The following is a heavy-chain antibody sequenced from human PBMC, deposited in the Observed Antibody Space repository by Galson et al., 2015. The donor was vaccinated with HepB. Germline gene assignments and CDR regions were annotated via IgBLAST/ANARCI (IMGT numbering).Heavy chain of an antibody. Sequence: SVKVSCKASGGTFSSYAISWVRQAPGQGLEWMGGVIPIFGIANYAQKFQGRVTITADESTSTAYMELSSLRSEDTAMYCCAGVAAAAGINWFDPWGQGTLVTVSS. CDR3: AGVAAAAGINWFDP. V-gene: IGHV1-69*13. CDR2: VIPIFGIA. J-gene: IGHJ5*02. CDR1: GGTFSSYA. D-gene: IGHD6-13*01.